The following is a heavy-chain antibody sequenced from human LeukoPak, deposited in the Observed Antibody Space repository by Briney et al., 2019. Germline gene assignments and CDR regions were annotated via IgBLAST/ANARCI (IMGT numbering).Heavy chain of an antibody. D-gene: IGHD2-15*01. V-gene: IGHV3-23*01. CDR1: GFTFSRYA. Sequence: PGGSLRLSCAASGFTFSRYAMSWVRQAPGKGLECVSVISGSGGSTYYADSVKGRFTISRDNSKNTLYLQMNSLRAEDTAVYYCAKDYCSGGSCYSGLDYWGQGTLVTVSS. CDR2: ISGSGGST. J-gene: IGHJ4*02. CDR3: AKDYCSGGSCYSGLDY.